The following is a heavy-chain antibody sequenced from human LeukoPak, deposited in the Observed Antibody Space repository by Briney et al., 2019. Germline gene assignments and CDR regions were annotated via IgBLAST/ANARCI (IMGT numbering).Heavy chain of an antibody. CDR1: GFSLSSYS. CDR3: ARDVSLDF. CDR2: ISTDNSYR. V-gene: IGHV3-21*06. Sequence: GGSLRLSCAASGFSLSSYSMNWIRQAPGRGLEWVSSISTDNSYRHYADSVKGRFTISRDNPKNSLYLQMNTLRAEDTAVYYCARDVSLDFWGQGTLVTVSS. J-gene: IGHJ4*02.